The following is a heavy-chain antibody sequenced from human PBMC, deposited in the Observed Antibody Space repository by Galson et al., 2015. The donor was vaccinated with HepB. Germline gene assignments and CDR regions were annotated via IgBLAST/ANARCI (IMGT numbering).Heavy chain of an antibody. CDR3: ARDLTVVAATRQYYYYMDV. D-gene: IGHD2-15*01. Sequence: SVKVSCKASGYTFTSYYMHWVRQAPGQGLEWMGIINPSGGSTSYAQKFQGRVTMTRDTSTSTVYMELSSLRSEDTAVYYCARDLTVVAATRQYYYYMDVWGKGTTVTVSS. CDR1: GYTFTSYY. CDR2: INPSGGST. V-gene: IGHV1-46*01. J-gene: IGHJ6*03.